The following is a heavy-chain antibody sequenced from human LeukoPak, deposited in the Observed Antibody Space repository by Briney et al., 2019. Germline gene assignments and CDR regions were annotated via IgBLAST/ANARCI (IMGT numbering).Heavy chain of an antibody. CDR1: GFTFSSYS. D-gene: IGHD2-2*01. V-gene: IGHV3-23*01. J-gene: IGHJ3*02. CDR2: ISGSGGSK. Sequence: GGSLRLSCAASGFTFSSYSMNWVRPAPGKGLEWVSAISGSGGSKYFADSAKGRFTISRDNSKNTLYLQMNSLRAEDTAVYYCAKDGCASCYYWDAFDIWGQGTMVTVSS. CDR3: AKDGCASCYYWDAFDI.